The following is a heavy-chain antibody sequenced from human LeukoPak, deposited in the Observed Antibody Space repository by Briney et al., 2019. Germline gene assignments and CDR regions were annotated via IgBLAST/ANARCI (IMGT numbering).Heavy chain of an antibody. D-gene: IGHD5-24*01. CDR3: ARIRGDGSTFEY. V-gene: IGHV3-21*01. J-gene: IGHJ4*02. CDR1: GFTFSSYS. Sequence: GGSLRLSCAASGFTFSSYSMNWVRQAPGKGLEWVSSISSSSSYIYYADSVKGRFTISRDNAKNSLYLQMDSLRAEDTAVYFCARIRGDGSTFEYWGRGTLVTVSS. CDR2: ISSSSSYI.